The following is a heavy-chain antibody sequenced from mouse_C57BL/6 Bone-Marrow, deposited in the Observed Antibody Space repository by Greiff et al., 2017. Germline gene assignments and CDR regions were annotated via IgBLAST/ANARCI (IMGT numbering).Heavy chain of an antibody. V-gene: IGHV2-6*01. Sequence: QVQLQQSGPGLVAPSQSLSITCTVSGFSLTSYGVDWVRQSPGKGLEWLGVIWGVGSTNYNSALKSRLSISKDNSKSQVFLKMNSLQTTDAAMYYCARDYGSSCGYGYLDVWGAGTTVTVTA. CDR3: ARDYGSSCGYGYLDV. CDR2: IWGVGST. CDR1: GFSLTSYG. J-gene: IGHJ1*01. D-gene: IGHD1-1*01.